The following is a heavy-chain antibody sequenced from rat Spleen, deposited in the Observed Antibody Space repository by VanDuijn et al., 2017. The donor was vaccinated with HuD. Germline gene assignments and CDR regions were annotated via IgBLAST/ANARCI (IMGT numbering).Heavy chain of an antibody. Sequence: EVQLVESGGGLVQPGRSLKLSCVASGFIFGNYAMAWVRQAPTKGLEWIASISNGGANTYYRDSVKGRFTVSRDNAKSTLYLQMDSLRSEDTATYYCARRFDFDYWGQGVMVTVSS. CDR2: ISNGGANT. D-gene: IGHD4-3*01. V-gene: IGHV5-25*01. CDR1: GFIFGNYA. CDR3: ARRFDFDY. J-gene: IGHJ2*01.